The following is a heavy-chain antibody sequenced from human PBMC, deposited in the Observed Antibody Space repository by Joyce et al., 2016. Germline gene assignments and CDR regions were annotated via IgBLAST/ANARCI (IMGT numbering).Heavy chain of an antibody. J-gene: IGHJ3*01. Sequence: EMQLEELGGPLVNPGGLLRFSCNVPPSLSNKFVMAWVRQVPGKGREWVSAIGASGSGIYYADSVKGRFSISRDNSNNMKYLQMTSLQIEETATYFCARAMTAVVAYTLRDGFDVWGQGTLVAVSS. CDR1: PSLSNKFV. V-gene: IGHV3-23*04. CDR3: ARAMTAVVAYTLRDGFDV. CDR2: IGASGSGI. D-gene: IGHD2-15*01.